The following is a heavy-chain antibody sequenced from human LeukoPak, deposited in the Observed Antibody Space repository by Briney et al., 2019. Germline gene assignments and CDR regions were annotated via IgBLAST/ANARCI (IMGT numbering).Heavy chain of an antibody. Sequence: PSETLSLTCTVSGASVSSSSYYWDWIRQPPGKGLEWIASIYYSGSTYYNPSLRSRVTISVDTSENQFSLKLSSVIAADTAVYYCAKTTDSLSVFGAFDIWGQGTMVTVSS. J-gene: IGHJ3*02. CDR1: GASVSSSSYY. CDR2: IYYSGST. D-gene: IGHD1-1*01. CDR3: AKTTDSLSVFGAFDI. V-gene: IGHV4-39*01.